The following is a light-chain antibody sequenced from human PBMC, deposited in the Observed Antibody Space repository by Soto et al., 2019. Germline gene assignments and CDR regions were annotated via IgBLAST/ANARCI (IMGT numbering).Light chain of an antibody. J-gene: IGKJ5*01. V-gene: IGKV3-20*01. CDR1: QGVGY. CDR2: GAS. CDR3: QQWHSSPSIT. Sequence: EIVMTQSPATLSLSPGEGATLSCRASQGVGYLAWYQQKPGQSPRLLLYGASNRATGVPDRFSGSGSGTDFTLTISSLEPEDFAVYFCQQWHSSPSITFGQGTRLEIK.